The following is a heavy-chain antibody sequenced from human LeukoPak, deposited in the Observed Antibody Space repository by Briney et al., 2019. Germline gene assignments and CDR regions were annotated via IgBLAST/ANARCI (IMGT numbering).Heavy chain of an antibody. D-gene: IGHD3-10*01. CDR3: ARGALLGSYYYYYMDV. CDR2: INHSGST. Sequence: SETLSLTCAVYGGSFSGYYWSWIRQPPGKGLEWIGEINHSGSTNYNPSLKSRVTISVDTSKNQFSLKLSSVTAADTAVYYCARGALLGSYYYYYMDVWGKGTTVTVSS. V-gene: IGHV4-34*01. J-gene: IGHJ6*03. CDR1: GGSFSGYY.